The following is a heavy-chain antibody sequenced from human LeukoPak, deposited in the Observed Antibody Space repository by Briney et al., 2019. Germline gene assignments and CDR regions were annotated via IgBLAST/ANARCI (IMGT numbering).Heavy chain of an antibody. J-gene: IGHJ4*02. Sequence: GGSLRLSCAASGFTFDDYAMPWVRQAPGKGLGWVSGISWNSGSIGYADSVKGRFTISRDNAKNSLYLQMSSLRAEDTAVYYCVRPTDNWGQGTLVTVSS. D-gene: IGHD6-6*01. V-gene: IGHV3-9*01. CDR1: GFTFDDYA. CDR3: VRPTDN. CDR2: ISWNSGSI.